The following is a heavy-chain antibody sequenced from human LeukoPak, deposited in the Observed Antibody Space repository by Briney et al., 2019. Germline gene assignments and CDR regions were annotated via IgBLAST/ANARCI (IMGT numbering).Heavy chain of an antibody. V-gene: IGHV3-30*04. Sequence: GTSLRLSCAASGFTFSSYAMHWVRQAPGKGLEWVAVISYDGSNKYYADSVKGRFTISRDNSKNTLYLQMNSLRAEDTAVYYCAREHIVVVAGGFDYWGQGTLVTVSS. CDR1: GFTFSSYA. D-gene: IGHD2-15*01. CDR2: ISYDGSNK. CDR3: AREHIVVVAGGFDY. J-gene: IGHJ4*02.